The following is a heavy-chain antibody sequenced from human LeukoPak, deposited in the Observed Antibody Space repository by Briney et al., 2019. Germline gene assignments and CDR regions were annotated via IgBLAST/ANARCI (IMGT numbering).Heavy chain of an antibody. Sequence: GGSLRLSCTASGFTFSTYGMHWVRQAPGKGLEWVTLISYDGSTKYYSDSVKGRFTLSRDNSKNTLYLQMNSLRAEDTAVYYCARGVSSGWEDRWFDPWGQGTLVTVSS. CDR2: ISYDGSTK. J-gene: IGHJ5*02. V-gene: IGHV3-30*03. CDR3: ARGVSSGWEDRWFDP. D-gene: IGHD6-19*01. CDR1: GFTFSTYG.